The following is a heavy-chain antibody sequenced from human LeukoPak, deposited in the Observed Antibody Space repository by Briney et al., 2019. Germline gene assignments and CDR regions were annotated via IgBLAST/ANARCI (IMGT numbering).Heavy chain of an antibody. D-gene: IGHD4-11*01. J-gene: IGHJ5*02. CDR3: ARGGLQDWFDP. V-gene: IGHV4-39*07. CDR1: GGSISSSSYY. CDR2: IYYSGST. Sequence: SESLSLTCTVSGGSISSSSYYWGWIRQPPGKGLEWIGSIYYSGSTYYNPSLKSRVTVSVDTSKNQYSLKLSSVTAADTAVYYCARGGLQDWFDPWGQGTLVTVSS.